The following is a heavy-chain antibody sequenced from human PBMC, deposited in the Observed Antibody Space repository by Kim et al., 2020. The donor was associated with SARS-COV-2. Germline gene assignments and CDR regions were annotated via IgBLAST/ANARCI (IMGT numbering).Heavy chain of an antibody. CDR3: TKYSGRNPFDY. V-gene: IGHV1-46*01. Sequence: TNNRQKFQGRVTMTRDTSKSTVYMELSSLRSEDTAVYYCTKYSGRNPFDYWGQGTLVTVSS. CDR2: T. D-gene: IGHD1-26*01. J-gene: IGHJ4*02.